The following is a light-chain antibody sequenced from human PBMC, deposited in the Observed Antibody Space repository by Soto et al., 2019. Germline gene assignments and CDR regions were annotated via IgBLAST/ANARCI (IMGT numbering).Light chain of an antibody. J-gene: IGKJ1*01. CDR1: QSISSW. CDR2: KAS. V-gene: IGKV1-5*03. Sequence: DIQMTQSPSTLSASVGDRVTITCRASQSISSWLAWYQQKPGKAPKLLIYKASSLESGVPSRFSGSGSRTEFTLAISSLQPDDFATYYCQQYSSYSTWTFGQGTKVEIK. CDR3: QQYSSYSTWT.